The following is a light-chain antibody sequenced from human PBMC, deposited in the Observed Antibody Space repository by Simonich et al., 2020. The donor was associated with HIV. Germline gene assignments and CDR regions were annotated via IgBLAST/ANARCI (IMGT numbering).Light chain of an antibody. CDR3: SSYTSSSTLVV. Sequence: QSALTPPSSVSGSPGQSITISCTETISDVVGYNYVSWYQQHPGKSPKLMIYDVSHRTSGVSNRFSGAKSGNTASLTISGLQAEDEADYYCSSYTSSSTLVVFGGWTKLTVL. V-gene: IGLV2-14*03. CDR1: ISDVVGYNY. CDR2: DVS. J-gene: IGLJ2*01.